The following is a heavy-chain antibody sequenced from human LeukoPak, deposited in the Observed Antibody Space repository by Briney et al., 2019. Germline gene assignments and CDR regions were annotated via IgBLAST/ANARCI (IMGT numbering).Heavy chain of an antibody. CDR1: GFTFSSYA. Sequence: PGGSLRLSCAASGFTFSSYAMSWVRQAPGKGLEWVSVICGSGGSTYYADSVKGRFTISRDNSKNTLYLQMNSLRAEDTAIYYCAKGRGGTVTSGLNYWGQGTLVTVSS. CDR3: AKGRGGTVTSGLNY. CDR2: ICGSGGST. J-gene: IGHJ4*02. D-gene: IGHD4-17*01. V-gene: IGHV3-23*01.